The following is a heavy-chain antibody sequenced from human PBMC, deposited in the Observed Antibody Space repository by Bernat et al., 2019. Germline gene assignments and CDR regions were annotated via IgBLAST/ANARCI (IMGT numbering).Heavy chain of an antibody. CDR2: ISYDGSNK. J-gene: IGHJ4*02. CDR1: GFTFSSYA. V-gene: IGHV3-30-3*01. CDR3: ARDQWAGLYRTFDY. Sequence: QVQLVESGGGVVQPGRSLRLSCAASGFTFSSYAMHWVRQAPGKGLEWVAVISYDGSNKYYADSVKGRFTISRDNSKNTLYLKMNSLRAEDTAVYYCARDQWAGLYRTFDYWGQGTLVTVSS. D-gene: IGHD1-26*01.